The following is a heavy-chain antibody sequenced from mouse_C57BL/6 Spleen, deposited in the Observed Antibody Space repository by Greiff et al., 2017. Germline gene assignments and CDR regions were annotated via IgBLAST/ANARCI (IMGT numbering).Heavy chain of an antibody. CDR3: ARHGMITGAMDY. CDR1: GFSLTSYG. Sequence: VKRVESGPGLVAPSQSLSITCTVSGFSLTSYGVHWVRQPPGKGLEWLVVIWSDGSTTYNSALKSRLSISKDNSKSQVFLKMNSLQTDDTAMYYCARHGMITGAMDYWGQGTSVTVSS. V-gene: IGHV2-6-1*01. J-gene: IGHJ4*01. D-gene: IGHD2-4*01. CDR2: IWSDGST.